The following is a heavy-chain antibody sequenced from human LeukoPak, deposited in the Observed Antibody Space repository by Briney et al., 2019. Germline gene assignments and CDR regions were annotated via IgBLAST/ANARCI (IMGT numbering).Heavy chain of an antibody. Sequence: ASVKVSCKASGYTFTSYYMHWVRQAPGQGLEWMGIINPSGGSTSYAQKFQGRVTMTRDMSTSTVYMELSSLRSEDTAVYYCARDHGEVWWLRGHFTNYFDYWGQGTLVTVSS. CDR1: GYTFTSYY. D-gene: IGHD5-12*01. J-gene: IGHJ4*02. V-gene: IGHV1-46*01. CDR2: INPSGGST. CDR3: ARDHGEVWWLRGHFTNYFDY.